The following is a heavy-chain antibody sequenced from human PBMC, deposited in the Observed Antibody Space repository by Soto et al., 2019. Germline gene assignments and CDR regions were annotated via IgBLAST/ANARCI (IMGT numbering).Heavy chain of an antibody. CDR3: ARDLGRPADYYYYGMDV. V-gene: IGHV4-4*02. Sequence: SETLCLPSAVSAGSISRRASRTWVRQPPGNGLEWSGQISHVGNSNYNPSLQSRLTISVDKSKNQFSLKLSSVTAADTAVYYCARDLGRPADYYYYGMDVWGQGTTVT. J-gene: IGHJ6*02. D-gene: IGHD1-26*01. CDR1: AGSISRRAS. CDR2: ISHVGNS.